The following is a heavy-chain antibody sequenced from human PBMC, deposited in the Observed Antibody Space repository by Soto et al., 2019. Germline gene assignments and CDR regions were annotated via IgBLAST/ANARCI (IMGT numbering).Heavy chain of an antibody. D-gene: IGHD3-16*01. J-gene: IGHJ6*01. Sequence: SETLSLTCTVSGGSISSYYWSWIRQPPGKGLEWIGYIYYSGSTNYNPSLKSRVTISVDTSKNQFSLKLSSLTAADTAVYYCASYPYDYVLESKADYYYGMDVWGQGTTVTVSS. CDR2: IYYSGST. V-gene: IGHV4-59*01. CDR3: ASYPYDYVLESKADYYYGMDV. CDR1: GGSISSYY.